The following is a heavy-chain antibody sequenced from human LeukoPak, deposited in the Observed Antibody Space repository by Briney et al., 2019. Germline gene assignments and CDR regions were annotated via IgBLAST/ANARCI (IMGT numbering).Heavy chain of an antibody. CDR2: IYYSGST. J-gene: IGHJ6*03. V-gene: IGHV4-38-2*02. CDR3: ARRDYYYYYMDV. Sequence: PSETLSLTCTVSGYSFSSGYYWGWIRQPPGKGLEWIGSIYYSGSTYYNPSLKSRVTISVDTSKNQFSLKLSSVTAADTAVYYCARRDYYYYYMDVWGKGTTVTVSS. CDR1: GYSFSSGYY.